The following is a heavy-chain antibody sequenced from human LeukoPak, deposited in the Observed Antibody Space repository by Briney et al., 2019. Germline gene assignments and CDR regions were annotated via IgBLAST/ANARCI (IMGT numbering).Heavy chain of an antibody. Sequence: GSLRLSCAASGFTFSTYAMSWVRQAPGKGLEWVAGISISGGIAYYPDSVKGRFPISRDNSKNPLYLQMDRLRAEETAVYYCAKDRDLLFAHCWFDLWGQGILVTVSS. CDR1: GFTFSTYA. CDR2: ISISGGIA. V-gene: IGHV3-23*01. D-gene: IGHD3-10*01. J-gene: IGHJ5*02. CDR3: AKDRDLLFAHCWFDL.